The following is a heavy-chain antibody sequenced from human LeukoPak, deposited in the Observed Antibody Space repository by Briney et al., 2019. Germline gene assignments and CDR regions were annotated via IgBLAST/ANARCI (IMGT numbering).Heavy chain of an antibody. CDR2: ISAYNGNT. CDR1: GYTFTSYD. D-gene: IGHD2-2*01. V-gene: IGHV1-18*01. CDR3: ARDPGVVVVPAALRWFDP. Sequence: ASVKVSCKASGYTFTSYDINWVRQATGQGLEWMGWISAYNGNTNYAQKLQGRVTMTTDTSTSTAYMELRSLRSDDTAVYYCARDPGVVVVPAALRWFDPWGQGTLVTVSS. J-gene: IGHJ5*02.